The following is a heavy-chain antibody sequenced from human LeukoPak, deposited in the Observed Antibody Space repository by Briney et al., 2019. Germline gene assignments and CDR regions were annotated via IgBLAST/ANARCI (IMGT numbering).Heavy chain of an antibody. V-gene: IGHV1-2*02. D-gene: IGHD6-19*01. Sequence: ASVKVSCKASGYTFTGYYMHWVQQAPGQGLEWMGWINPNSGGTNYAQKFQGRVTMTRDTSISTAYMELSRLRSDDTAVYYCAGVGSGWPNNDYYFDYWGQGTLVTVSS. CDR3: AGVGSGWPNNDYYFDY. J-gene: IGHJ4*02. CDR1: GYTFTGYY. CDR2: INPNSGGT.